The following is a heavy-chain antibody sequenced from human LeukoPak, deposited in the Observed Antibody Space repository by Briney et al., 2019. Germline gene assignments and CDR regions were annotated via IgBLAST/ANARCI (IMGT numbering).Heavy chain of an antibody. V-gene: IGHV1-18*01. J-gene: IGHJ4*02. CDR2: ISAYNGNT. Sequence: ASVKVSCKASGYTFTSYGISWVRQAPGQGLEWMGWISAYNGNTNYPQKLQGRVTMTTDTSTSTAYMELTNLRSDDTAVYYCAIPLTLIAAAPDHWGQGSLVTVSS. CDR3: AIPLTLIAAAPDH. D-gene: IGHD6-13*01. CDR1: GYTFTSYG.